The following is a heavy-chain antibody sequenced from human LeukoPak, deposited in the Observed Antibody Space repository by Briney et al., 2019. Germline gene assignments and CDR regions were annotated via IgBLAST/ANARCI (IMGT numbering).Heavy chain of an antibody. D-gene: IGHD2-15*01. V-gene: IGHV3-66*01. J-gene: IGHJ4*02. CDR2: IYSGGST. Sequence: GGSLRLSCAASEFSVGSNYMTWVRQAPGKGLEWVSLIYSGGSTYYADSVKGRFTISRDNSKNTLFLQMNSLRVDDTAVYYCAGGLGRLVRYWGQGTLVTVSS. CDR1: EFSVGSNY. CDR3: AGGLGRLVRY.